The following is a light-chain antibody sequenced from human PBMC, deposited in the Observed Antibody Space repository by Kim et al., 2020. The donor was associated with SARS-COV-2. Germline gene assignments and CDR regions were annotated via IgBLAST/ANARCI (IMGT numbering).Light chain of an antibody. V-gene: IGKV3-11*01. CDR2: DVS. J-gene: IGKJ3*01. Sequence: APLSWSPGERATLSCRASQGVSSYLAWYHQKPGQAPRLLIYDVSNRATAVPARFSGYGSGTDFTLTISSLEPEDFAVYYCQQRETFGPGTKVDIK. CDR3: QQRET. CDR1: QGVSSY.